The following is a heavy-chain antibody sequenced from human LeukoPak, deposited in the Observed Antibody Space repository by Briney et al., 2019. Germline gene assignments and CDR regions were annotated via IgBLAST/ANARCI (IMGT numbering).Heavy chain of an antibody. CDR1: GYSISSGYY. J-gene: IGHJ4*02. CDR2: IYLGGST. Sequence: PSETLSLTCTVSGYSISSGYYWGWIRQPPGKGLEWIGSIYLGGSTYYNPSLKSRVTISVDTSKNQFSLKLSSVTAADTAVYYCARRWILAAALHYWGQGTLVTVSS. V-gene: IGHV4-38-2*02. D-gene: IGHD6-13*01. CDR3: ARRWILAAALHY.